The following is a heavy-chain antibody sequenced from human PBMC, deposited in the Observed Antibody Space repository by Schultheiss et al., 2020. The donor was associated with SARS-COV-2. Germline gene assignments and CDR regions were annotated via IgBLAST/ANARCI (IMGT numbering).Heavy chain of an antibody. D-gene: IGHD3-22*01. CDR3: ASSSADDSSGYEFDY. CDR2: IYHSGST. CDR1: GGSISSGGYS. J-gene: IGHJ4*02. V-gene: IGHV4-30-2*01. Sequence: SETLSLTCAVSGGSISSGGYSWSWIRQPPGKGLEWIGEIYHSGSTNYNPSFKSRVTISVDTSKNQFSLKLSSVTAADTAVYYCASSSADDSSGYEFDYWGQGTLVTVSS.